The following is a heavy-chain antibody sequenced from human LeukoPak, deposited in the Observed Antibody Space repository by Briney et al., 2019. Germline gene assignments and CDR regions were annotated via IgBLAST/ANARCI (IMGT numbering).Heavy chain of an antibody. CDR2: IIPIFGTA. CDR1: GGTFSSYA. Sequence: ASVTVSCKASGGTFSSYAISWVRQAPGQGLEWMGGIIPIFGTANYAQKFQGRVTITADESTSTAYMELSSLRSEDTAVYYCARGFDSSGYYLYYFDYWGQGTLVTVSS. CDR3: ARGFDSSGYYLYYFDY. V-gene: IGHV1-69*13. D-gene: IGHD3-22*01. J-gene: IGHJ4*02.